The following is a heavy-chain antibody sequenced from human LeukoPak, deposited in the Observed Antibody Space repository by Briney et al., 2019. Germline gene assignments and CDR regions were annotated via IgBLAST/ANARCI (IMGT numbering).Heavy chain of an antibody. CDR1: GFSFSNYW. CDR2: TNTDGRST. D-gene: IGHD6-19*01. V-gene: IGHV3-74*01. Sequence: GGSLRLSCAASGFSFSNYWMHWVRQAPGKGLVWVSRTNTDGRSTTYADSVKGRFTISRDNAKNTLYLQMNSLRAEDTVLYYCARGLGYSSGWYYAFDIWGQGTMVTVSS. CDR3: ARGLGYSSGWYYAFDI. J-gene: IGHJ3*02.